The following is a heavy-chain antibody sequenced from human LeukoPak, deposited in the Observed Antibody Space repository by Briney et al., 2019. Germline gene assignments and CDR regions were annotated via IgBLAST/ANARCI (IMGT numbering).Heavy chain of an antibody. Sequence: ASVKVSCKASGYTFNTYGITWVRQAPGQGLEWMGWISGYNGKTKYAQKLQDRVTMTTDTSTSTAYMELRSLTSDDTAMYYCAREVSPANFEYWGQGTLVTVSS. CDR2: ISGYNGKT. J-gene: IGHJ4*02. CDR1: GYTFNTYG. V-gene: IGHV1-18*01. CDR3: AREVSPANFEY.